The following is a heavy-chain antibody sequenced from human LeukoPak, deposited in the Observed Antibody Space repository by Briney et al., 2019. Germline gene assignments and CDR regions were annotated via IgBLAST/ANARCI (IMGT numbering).Heavy chain of an antibody. CDR3: ARDFWNFYDSSGYYRDFDS. V-gene: IGHV1-18*01. J-gene: IGHJ5*01. D-gene: IGHD3-22*01. CDR1: TSH. CDR2: IGSYEGDT. Sequence: ASVKVSCKPTSHISWVRQAPGQGLEWMGWIGSYEGDTYYAQKFQGRVTVTTDTSTNTAYMELRSLRADDTAVYYCARDFWNFYDSSGYYRDFDSWGQGTLVTVSS.